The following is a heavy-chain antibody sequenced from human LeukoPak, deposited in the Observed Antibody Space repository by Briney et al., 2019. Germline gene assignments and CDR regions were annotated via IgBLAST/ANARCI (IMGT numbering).Heavy chain of an antibody. CDR2: VYYNGDI. V-gene: IGHV4-59*01. D-gene: IGHD3-22*01. CDR3: ATTWYYDTRGYLFDD. Sequence: TSETLSLTCSVSGVPISTYYWSWIRQSPGKRLEWIAYVYYNGDIMYNPSLKSRVTISLDTSKNQFSLNMASVTAADTAVYFCATTWYYDTRGYLFDDWGHGTLVTVSS. CDR1: GVPISTYY. J-gene: IGHJ4*01.